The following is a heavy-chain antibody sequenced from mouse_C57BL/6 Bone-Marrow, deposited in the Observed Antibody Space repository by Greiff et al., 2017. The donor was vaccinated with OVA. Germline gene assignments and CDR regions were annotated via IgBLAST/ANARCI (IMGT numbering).Heavy chain of an antibody. V-gene: IGHV1-81*01. J-gene: IGHJ3*01. Sequence: LVESGAELARPGASVKLSCKASGYTFTSYGISWVKQRTGQGLEWIGEIYPRSGNTYYNEKFKGKATLTADKSSSTAYMELRSLTSEDSAVYFCARSYGAWFAYWGQGTLVTVSA. CDR2: IYPRSGNT. CDR3: ARSYGAWFAY. CDR1: GYTFTSYG. D-gene: IGHD1-1*01.